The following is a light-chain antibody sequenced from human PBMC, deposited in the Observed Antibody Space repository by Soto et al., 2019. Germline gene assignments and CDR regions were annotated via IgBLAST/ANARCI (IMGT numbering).Light chain of an antibody. CDR3: SSFAGSNNLV. CDR2: EVT. CDR1: SSDVGGYSY. V-gene: IGLV2-8*01. Sequence: QSAPTQPPSASGSPGQSVTISCTGTSSDVGGYSYVSWHQQHPGKAPKLIIYEVTKRPSGVPDRFSGSKSGNTASLTVSGLQAEDEADYYCSSFAGSNNLVFGTGTKLTV. J-gene: IGLJ1*01.